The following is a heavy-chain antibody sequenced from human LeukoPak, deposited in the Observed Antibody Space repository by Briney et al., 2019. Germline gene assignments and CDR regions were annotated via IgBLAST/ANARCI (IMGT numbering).Heavy chain of an antibody. D-gene: IGHD3-10*02. CDR3: AFFVREPQN. CDR1: TVIVRKYW. J-gene: IGHJ1*01. CDR2: IAHDGSVK. Sequence: PGVSLRLFCAASTVIVRKYWVGWARQARGKGLEWVANIAHDGSVKWYVDSVKGRFIISTDNARDSLYLQMNGLRVEDTAIYYCAFFVREPQNWGQGTLVTVSS. V-gene: IGHV3-7*01.